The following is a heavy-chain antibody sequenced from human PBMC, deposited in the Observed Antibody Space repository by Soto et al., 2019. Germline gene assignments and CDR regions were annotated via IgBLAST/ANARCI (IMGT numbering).Heavy chain of an antibody. CDR2: TSYDGRNK. J-gene: IGHJ5*02. V-gene: IGHV3-30-3*01. CDR3: AREGVLMVYNWFDP. Sequence: GGSLRLSCAASGFTFSSYAMHWVRQAPGKGLEGVAVTSYDGRNKYCADSVKGRFTISRDNSKNTLYLQMNSLRAEGTAVYYCAREGVLMVYNWFDPWGQGTLVTVSS. D-gene: IGHD2-8*01. CDR1: GFTFSSYA.